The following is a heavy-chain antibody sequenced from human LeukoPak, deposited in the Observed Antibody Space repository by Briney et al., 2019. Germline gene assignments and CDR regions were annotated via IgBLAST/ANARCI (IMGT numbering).Heavy chain of an antibody. CDR3: ARYSGYAQDFDY. CDR2: INSDGSST. Sequence: PGGSLRLSCAASGFTFSSYWMHWVRQAPGKGLVWVSRINSDGSSTSYAGSVKGRFTISRDNAKNTLYLQMNSLRAEDTAVYYCARYSGYAQDFDYWGQGTLVTVSS. D-gene: IGHD5-12*01. CDR1: GFTFSSYW. J-gene: IGHJ4*02. V-gene: IGHV3-74*01.